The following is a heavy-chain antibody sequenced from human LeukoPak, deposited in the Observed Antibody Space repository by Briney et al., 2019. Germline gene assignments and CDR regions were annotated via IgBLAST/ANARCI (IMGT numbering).Heavy chain of an antibody. CDR3: ARDSPDIVVITPYYFDY. J-gene: IGHJ4*02. CDR2: ISAYNGNT. D-gene: IGHD3-22*01. CDR1: GYTFTSYG. V-gene: IGHV1-18*01. Sequence: ASVKVSCKASGYTFTSYGISWVRQAPGQGLEWMGWISAYNGNTNYAQKLQGRVTMTTDTSTSTAYMELRSLRSDDTAVYYCARDSPDIVVITPYYFDYWGQGTLVTVSS.